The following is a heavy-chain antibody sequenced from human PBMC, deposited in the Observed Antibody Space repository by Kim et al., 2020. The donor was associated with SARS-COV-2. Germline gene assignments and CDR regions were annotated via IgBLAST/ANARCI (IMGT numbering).Heavy chain of an antibody. CDR3: ARTPHESRNIHNWFDA. D-gene: IGHD2-15*01. CDR2: IYSSGAT. Sequence: SETLSLTCTVSGGPINGYYWSWIRQPPGKELEFIGYIYSSGATRYNPSLNSRVTISLDTPNNRVSLKLASLAAADTAVYYCARTPHESRNIHNWFDAWGQGTLVTVSS. V-gene: IGHV4-59*13. CDR1: GGPINGYY. J-gene: IGHJ5*01.